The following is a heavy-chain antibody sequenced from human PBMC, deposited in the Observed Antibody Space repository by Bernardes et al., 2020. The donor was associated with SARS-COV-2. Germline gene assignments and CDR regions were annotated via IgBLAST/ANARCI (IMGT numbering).Heavy chain of an antibody. CDR2: ISGSSGST. J-gene: IGHJ4*02. CDR3: AKCKGGSLSPFDY. D-gene: IGHD3-16*01. V-gene: IGHV3-23*01. Sequence: GGSLRLSCAASGFTFSSYAMSWVRQAPGKGLEWVSAISGSSGSTYYADSVKGRFTISRDNSKNTLYLQMNSLRAEDTAVYYCAKCKGGSLSPFDYWGQGTLVTVSS. CDR1: GFTFSSYA.